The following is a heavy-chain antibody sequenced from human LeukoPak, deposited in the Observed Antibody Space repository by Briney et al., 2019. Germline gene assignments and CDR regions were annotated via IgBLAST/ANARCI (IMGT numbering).Heavy chain of an antibody. J-gene: IGHJ4*02. CDR3: ARDPGHGASDY. V-gene: IGHV3-7*01. CDR1: GFTFSNNW. CDR2: MNVDGSER. Sequence: GGSLRLSCAASGFTFSNNWMSWVRQPPGKGLEWVGNMNVDGSERYYVDSVKGRFTNSRDNAKNSLYLEMNSLTVGDTAVYYCARDPGHGASDYWGQGTLVTVSS. D-gene: IGHD4/OR15-4a*01.